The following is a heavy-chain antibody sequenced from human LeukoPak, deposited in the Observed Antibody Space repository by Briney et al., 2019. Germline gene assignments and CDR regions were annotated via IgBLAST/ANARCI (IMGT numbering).Heavy chain of an antibody. Sequence: PGGSLRLSCEASGFTFRNYWMNWVRQAPGKGLEWVANITQDGSEKNYVDSVKGRFTISRDNAKNSLYLQMNSLRAEDTAVYYCARGAYYYEDWGQGTLVTVSS. CDR1: GFTFRNYW. CDR3: ARGAYYYED. J-gene: IGHJ4*02. CDR2: ITQDGSEK. D-gene: IGHD3-22*01. V-gene: IGHV3-7*01.